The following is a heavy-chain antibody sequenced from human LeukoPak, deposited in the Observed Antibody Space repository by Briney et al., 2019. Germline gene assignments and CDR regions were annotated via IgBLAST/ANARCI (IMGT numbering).Heavy chain of an antibody. CDR3: ARDSRGANCSGGSCKGYYYYGMDV. J-gene: IGHJ6*02. CDR2: ISAYNGNT. V-gene: IGHV1-18*01. D-gene: IGHD2-15*01. CDR1: GYTFTSYG. Sequence: ASVKVSCKASGYTFTSYGISWVRQAPGQGLEWMGWISAYNGNTNYAQKLQGRVTMTTDTSTSTAYMELRSLRSDDTAEYYCARDSRGANCSGGSCKGYYYYGMDVWGQGTTVTVSS.